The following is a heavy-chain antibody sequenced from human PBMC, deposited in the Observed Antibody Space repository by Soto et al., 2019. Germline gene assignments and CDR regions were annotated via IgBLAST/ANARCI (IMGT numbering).Heavy chain of an antibody. J-gene: IGHJ4*01. D-gene: IGHD3-9*01. CDR2: IKKDGHEK. CDR1: GFIFSYYL. V-gene: IGHV3-7*02. Sequence: GGSLRLSCETSGFIFSYYLMSWVRQAPGKGLEWVANIKKDGHEKFYADSVKGRFVISRDDAKNSLYLQMNSLRVDDTATYFCSPWGILTGYDYWAQGTLVTVSS. CDR3: SPWGILTGYDY.